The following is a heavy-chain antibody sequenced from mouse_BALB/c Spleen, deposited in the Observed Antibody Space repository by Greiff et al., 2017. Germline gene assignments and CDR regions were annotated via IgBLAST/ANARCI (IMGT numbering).Heavy chain of an antibody. V-gene: IGHV14-3*02. CDR2: IDPANGNT. Sequence: EVQLQQSGAELVKPGASVKLSCTASGFNIKDTYMHWVKQRPEQGLEWIGRIDPANGNTKYDPKFQGKATITADTSSNTAYLQLSSLTSEDTAVYYCAPYYYGSTFAYWGQGTLVTVSA. CDR1: GFNIKDTY. D-gene: IGHD1-1*01. J-gene: IGHJ3*01. CDR3: APYYYGSTFAY.